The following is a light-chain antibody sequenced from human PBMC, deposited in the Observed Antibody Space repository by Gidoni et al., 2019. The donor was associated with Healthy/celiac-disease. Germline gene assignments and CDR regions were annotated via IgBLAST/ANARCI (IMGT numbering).Light chain of an antibody. CDR3: SSYTSSSPWV. V-gene: IGLV2-14*03. CDR2: DVS. J-gene: IGLJ3*02. Sequence: QPALTQPASVSASPGPSITISCTGTSSDVGGYNYVSWYQQHPGKAPKPMIYDVSNRPSGVSNRFSGSKSGNTASLTISGLQAEDEADYYCSSYTSSSPWVFGGGTKLTVL. CDR1: SSDVGGYNY.